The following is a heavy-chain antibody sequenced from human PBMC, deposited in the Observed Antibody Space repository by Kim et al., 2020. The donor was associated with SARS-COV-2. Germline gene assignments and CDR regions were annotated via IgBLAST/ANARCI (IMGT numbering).Heavy chain of an antibody. D-gene: IGHD5-12*01. J-gene: IGHJ4*02. Sequence: AQKSQGRVTITADESTSTAYMELSSLRSEDTAVYYCAINGGLYSGYDFDYWGQGTLVTVSS. CDR3: AINGGLYSGYDFDY. V-gene: IGHV1-69*01.